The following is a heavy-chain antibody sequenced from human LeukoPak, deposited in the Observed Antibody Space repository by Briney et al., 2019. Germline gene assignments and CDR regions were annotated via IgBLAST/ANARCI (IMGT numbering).Heavy chain of an antibody. CDR2: ISSSTSNI. CDR1: GFTFSAYS. J-gene: IGHJ4*02. D-gene: IGHD1-26*01. CDR3: ARLASGSYPNYFDY. V-gene: IGHV3-48*01. Sequence: GGSLRLSCAASGFTFSAYSMNWVRQAPGKGLEWVSYISSSTSNIHYADSVKGRFTISRDTGKNSLYLQMNSLRAEDTAVYYCARLASGSYPNYFDYRGQGILVTVSS.